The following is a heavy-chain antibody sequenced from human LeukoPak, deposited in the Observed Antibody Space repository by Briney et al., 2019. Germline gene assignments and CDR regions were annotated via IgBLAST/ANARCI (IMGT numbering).Heavy chain of an antibody. Sequence: GGSLRLSCAASGFTFSTYGMHWVRQAPGKGLEWVAVLSYDGSNKYYADSVKGRFTISRDNSKNTLYLQMNSLRAEDTAVYCCARSAYYYDSRGYHNFYHYGMDVWGQGTTVTVSS. D-gene: IGHD3-22*01. CDR2: LSYDGSNK. CDR3: ARSAYYYDSRGYHNFYHYGMDV. V-gene: IGHV3-30*03. CDR1: GFTFSTYG. J-gene: IGHJ6*02.